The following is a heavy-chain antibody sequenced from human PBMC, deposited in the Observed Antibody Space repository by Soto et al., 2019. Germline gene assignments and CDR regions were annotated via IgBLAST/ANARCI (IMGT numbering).Heavy chain of an antibody. V-gene: IGHV3-23*01. D-gene: IGHD3-3*01. Sequence: GGSLRLSCAASGYTFSSYAMSWVRQAPGKGLEWVSAISGSGGSTYYADSVKGRFTTSRDNSKNTLYLQMNSLRAEDTAVYYCAKPNKQEWLFGYYYYMDVWGKGTTVTVSS. J-gene: IGHJ6*03. CDR3: AKPNKQEWLFGYYYYMDV. CDR2: ISGSGGST. CDR1: GYTFSSYA.